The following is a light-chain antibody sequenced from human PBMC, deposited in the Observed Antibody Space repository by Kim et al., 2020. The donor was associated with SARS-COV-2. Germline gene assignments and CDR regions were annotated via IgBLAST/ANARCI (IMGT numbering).Light chain of an antibody. V-gene: IGKV1-6*01. J-gene: IGKJ4*01. Sequence: AAGGYRVNNTCRASQDIRNELGWYQKKPGKAPKVLIYAASSLHSGVPSRFSGSGSGTDFTLTISSLQPEDFATYYCLQEYNNPLTFGGGTKVDIK. CDR2: AAS. CDR1: QDIRNE. CDR3: LQEYNNPLT.